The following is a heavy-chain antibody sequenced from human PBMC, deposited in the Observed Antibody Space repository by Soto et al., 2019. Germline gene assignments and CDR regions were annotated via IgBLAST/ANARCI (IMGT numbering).Heavy chain of an antibody. CDR2: ISAYNGNT. V-gene: IGHV1-18*01. CDR3: ARIPADYYDSSGYSDD. CDR1: GYTFTSYG. D-gene: IGHD3-22*01. Sequence: ASVKVSCKASGYTFTSYGISWVRQAPGQGLEWMGWISAYNGNTNYAQKLQGRVTMTTDTSTSTAYMELRSLRSDDTAVYYCARIPADYYDSSGYSDDRGQGTLVTVSS. J-gene: IGHJ4*02.